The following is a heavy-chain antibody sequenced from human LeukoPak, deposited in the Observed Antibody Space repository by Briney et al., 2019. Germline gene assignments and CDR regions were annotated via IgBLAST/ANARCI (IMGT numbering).Heavy chain of an antibody. D-gene: IGHD3-10*01. J-gene: IGHJ4*02. CDR1: GYTFTGYY. Sequence: ASVKVSCKASGYTFTGYYMHWVRQAPGQGLEWMGWINTNTGNPTYAQGFTGRFVFSLDTSVSTAYLQISSLKAEDTAVYYCARGPRYYGSGTYYFDYWGQGTLVTVSS. CDR3: ARGPRYYGSGTYYFDY. CDR2: INTNTGNP. V-gene: IGHV7-4-1*02.